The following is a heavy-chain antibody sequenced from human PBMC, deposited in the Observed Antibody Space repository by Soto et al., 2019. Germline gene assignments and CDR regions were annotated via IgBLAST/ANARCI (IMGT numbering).Heavy chain of an antibody. CDR3: ARVYYFGSSGYYGYFFDY. CDR1: GFSLSTTGMR. J-gene: IGHJ4*02. V-gene: IGHV2-70*04. D-gene: IGHD3-22*01. Sequence: SGPTLVNPKQTLTLTCAFSGFSLSTTGMRVGWIRQPPGKALEWLARIDWDDDKFYSTSLKTRLTISKDTSRNQVVLTMTNMDPVDTATYYCARVYYFGSSGYYGYFFDYWGQGALVTVSS. CDR2: IDWDDDK.